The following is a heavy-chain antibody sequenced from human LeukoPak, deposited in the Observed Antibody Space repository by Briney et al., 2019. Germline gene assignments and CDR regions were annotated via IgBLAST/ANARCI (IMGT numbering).Heavy chain of an antibody. D-gene: IGHD3-10*01. CDR2: MNPNSGNT. V-gene: IGHV1-8*01. J-gene: IGHJ6*02. Sequence: ASVKVSCKASGYTFTNYDINWVRQATGQGLEWMGWMNPNSGNTGYAQKFQGWVTMTRDTSISTAYMELSRLRSDDTAVYYCARDSAFNTYYYGSGSYYNANGMDVWGQGTTVTVSS. CDR3: ARDSAFNTYYYGSGSYYNANGMDV. CDR1: GYTFTNYD.